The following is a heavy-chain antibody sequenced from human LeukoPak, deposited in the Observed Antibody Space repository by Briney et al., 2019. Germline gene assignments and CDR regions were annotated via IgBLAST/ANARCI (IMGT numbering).Heavy chain of an antibody. Sequence: GGSLRLSCAASGFTFSSYAMHWVRQAPGKGLEWASGISWNSGRIGYAVSVKGRFTISRDNAKNSLYLQMNTLRPEDTALYYCVKDKEDPITMVRGFDYWGQGTLVTVSS. CDR2: ISWNSGRI. D-gene: IGHD3-10*01. J-gene: IGHJ4*02. CDR1: GFTFSSYA. CDR3: VKDKEDPITMVRGFDY. V-gene: IGHV3-9*01.